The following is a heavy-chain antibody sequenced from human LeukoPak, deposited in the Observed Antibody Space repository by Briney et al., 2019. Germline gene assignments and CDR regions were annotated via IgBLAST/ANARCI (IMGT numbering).Heavy chain of an antibody. CDR3: AKVYSSGRYYFDY. J-gene: IGHJ4*02. D-gene: IGHD6-19*01. Sequence: PGGSLRLSCAASGFTFSSYGMSWVRQAPGKGLEWVSAISGSGGSTYYADSVKGRFTISRDNSKNTLYLQMNSLRAEDTAVYYCAKVYSSGRYYFDYWGQGTLVTVSS. V-gene: IGHV3-23*01. CDR2: ISGSGGST. CDR1: GFTFSSYG.